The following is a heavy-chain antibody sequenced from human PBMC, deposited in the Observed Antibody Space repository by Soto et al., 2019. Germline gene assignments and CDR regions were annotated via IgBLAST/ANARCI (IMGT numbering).Heavy chain of an antibody. V-gene: IGHV1-18*01. D-gene: IGHD4-17*01. CDR1: GYTFTHYG. CDR3: ARTTVTASYYYMDV. CDR2: ISTYNGNT. J-gene: IGHJ6*03. Sequence: QVQLVQSGAEVKQPGASVKVSCKASGYTFTHYGFTWVRQAPGQGLEWLGWISTYNGNTKYAQKVQGRLTMTTDTSTSTANMELTSLSSDDTALYYCARTTVTASYYYMDVWGKGSTVTVSS.